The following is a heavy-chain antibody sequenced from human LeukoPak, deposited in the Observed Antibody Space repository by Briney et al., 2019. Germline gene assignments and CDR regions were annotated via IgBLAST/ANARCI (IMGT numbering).Heavy chain of an antibody. V-gene: IGHV4-61*01. CDR1: GGSVSSGSYY. J-gene: IGHJ4*02. Sequence: SETLSLTCTVSGGSVSSGSYYWSWIRQPPGKGLEWIGYIYYSGSTNYNPSLKSRVTISVDTSKNQFSLKLSSVTAADTAVYHCAREAMYSYGNDFDYWGQGTLVTVSS. D-gene: IGHD5-18*01. CDR3: AREAMYSYGNDFDY. CDR2: IYYSGST.